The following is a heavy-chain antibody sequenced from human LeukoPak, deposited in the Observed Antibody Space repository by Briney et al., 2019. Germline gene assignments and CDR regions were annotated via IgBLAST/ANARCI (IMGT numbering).Heavy chain of an antibody. CDR1: GFTFSSYA. J-gene: IGHJ4*02. Sequence: GGSLRLSCAASGFTFSSYAMSWVRQAPGKGLEWVSAISGSGGSTYYADCVKGRFTISRDNSKNTLYLQMNSLRAEDTAVYYCAKDHGSSWYPYYFDYWGQGTLVTVSS. CDR3: AKDHGSSWYPYYFDY. V-gene: IGHV3-23*01. D-gene: IGHD6-13*01. CDR2: ISGSGGST.